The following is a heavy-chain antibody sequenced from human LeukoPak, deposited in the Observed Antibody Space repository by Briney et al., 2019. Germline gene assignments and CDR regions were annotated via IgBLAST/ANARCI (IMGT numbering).Heavy chain of an antibody. CDR2: IYYSGST. D-gene: IGHD2-2*02. CDR3: ARYIPRWFDP. Sequence: SSETLSLTCTVSGGSISSYYWSWIRQPPGKGLEWIGYIYYSGSTNYNPSLKSRVTISVDTSKNQFSLKLSSVTAADTAVYYCARYIPRWFDPWGQGTLVTVSS. CDR1: GGSISSYY. V-gene: IGHV4-59*08. J-gene: IGHJ5*02.